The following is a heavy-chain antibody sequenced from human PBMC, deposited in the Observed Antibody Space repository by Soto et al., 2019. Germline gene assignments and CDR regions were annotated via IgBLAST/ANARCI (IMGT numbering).Heavy chain of an antibody. Sequence: EVQLVESGGGLVQTGGSLRLSCAASGFTFSTYWMHWVRQAPGRGLVWVSRINGDGSSPSYADSVKGRFTISRDNAKNTLYLQMNSLRAEDTAVYYCARPKHCSTTSCWAFDPWGQGTLVTVSS. CDR3: ARPKHCSTTSCWAFDP. CDR1: GFTFSTYW. CDR2: INGDGSSP. J-gene: IGHJ5*02. D-gene: IGHD2-2*01. V-gene: IGHV3-74*01.